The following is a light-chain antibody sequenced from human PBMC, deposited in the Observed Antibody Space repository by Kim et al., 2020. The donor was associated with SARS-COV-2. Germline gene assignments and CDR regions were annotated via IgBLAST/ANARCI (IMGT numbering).Light chain of an antibody. J-gene: IGLJ1*01. CDR1: SIDVGGYNY. CDR3: SSFASGNTYV. Sequence: GQSITISCTGTSIDVGGYNYVSWCQQYPGKAPKLMIYDVTKRPSGVSNRFSGSKSGNTASLTISGLQAEDEADYYCSSFASGNTYVFGTGTKVTVL. CDR2: DVT. V-gene: IGLV2-14*04.